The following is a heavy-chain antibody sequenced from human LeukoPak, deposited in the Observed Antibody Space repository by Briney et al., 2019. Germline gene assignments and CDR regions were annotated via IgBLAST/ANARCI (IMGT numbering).Heavy chain of an antibody. Sequence: PGVALRLSCATSGFTFSHYGMHWVRRAPGKGLEWVAVIWSDGTNTYYGDPVKGRFTISRDNFQRTVYLQMNSLRAEDTAVYYCAKDAQRGFDYSNSLDKWGQGTLVTVSS. CDR1: GFTFSHYG. CDR3: AKDAQRGFDYSNSLDK. CDR2: IWSDGTNT. V-gene: IGHV3-33*06. J-gene: IGHJ4*02. D-gene: IGHD4-11*01.